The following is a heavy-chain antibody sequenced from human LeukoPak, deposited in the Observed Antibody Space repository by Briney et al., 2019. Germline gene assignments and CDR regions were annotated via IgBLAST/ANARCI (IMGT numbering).Heavy chain of an antibody. CDR3: ARLGGSTSVVYYFDY. J-gene: IGHJ4*02. V-gene: IGHV5-51*01. Sequence: GESLKISCKASGYSFPNFWIGWVRQMPGRGLEWMGIIYPGDSDTRYSPSFQGQVTISADKSISTAYLQWSSLKASDTAMYYCARLGGSTSVVYYFDYWGQGTLVTVSS. CDR2: IYPGDSDT. D-gene: IGHD2-2*01. CDR1: GYSFPNFW.